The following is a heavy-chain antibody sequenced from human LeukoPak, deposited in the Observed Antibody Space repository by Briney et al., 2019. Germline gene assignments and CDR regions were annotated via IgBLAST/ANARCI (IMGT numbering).Heavy chain of an antibody. CDR3: ARGRKTRRDHFAGSLPPPFDP. D-gene: IGHD2-15*01. CDR1: GGSFSGYY. CDR2: INHSGST. V-gene: IGHV4-34*01. Sequence: RASETLSLACAVYGGSFSGYYWSWIRQPPGKGLEWIGEINHSGSTNYNPSLKSRVTISVGTSKNQFSLKLSSVTAADTAVYYCARGRKTRRDHFAGSLPPPFDPWGQGTLVTVSS. J-gene: IGHJ5*02.